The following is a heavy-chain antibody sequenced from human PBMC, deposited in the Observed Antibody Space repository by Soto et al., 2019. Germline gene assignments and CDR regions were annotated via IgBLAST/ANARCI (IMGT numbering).Heavy chain of an antibody. CDR1: GGSISSYC. D-gene: IGHD5-12*01. J-gene: IGHJ6*02. V-gene: IGHV4-59*01. CDR3: ARDRPARASGYPLSPPYYYYVMDV. Sequence: QVQLQESAPGLVKPSETLSLTCTVSGGSISSYCWSWIRQPPGKGMEWIGYIYYNGSTNYNPSLKGPVTLSVDTSKNQLSLKLSSVNAADTAVYYCARDRPARASGYPLSPPYYYYVMDVWGQGTTVNVSS. CDR2: IYYNGST.